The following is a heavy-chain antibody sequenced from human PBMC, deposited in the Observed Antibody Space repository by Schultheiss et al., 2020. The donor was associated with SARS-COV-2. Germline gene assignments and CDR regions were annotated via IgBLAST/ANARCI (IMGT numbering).Heavy chain of an antibody. CDR2: IYYSGST. V-gene: IGHV4-38-2*02. D-gene: IGHD2-15*01. CDR1: GYSISSGYY. Sequence: SETLSLTCTVSGYSISSGYYWGWIRQPPGKGLEWIGYIYYSGSTYYNPSLKSRVTISVDTSKNQFSLKLSSVTAADTAVYYCAKDPIVVDSWGQGTLVTVSS. J-gene: IGHJ4*02. CDR3: AKDPIVVDS.